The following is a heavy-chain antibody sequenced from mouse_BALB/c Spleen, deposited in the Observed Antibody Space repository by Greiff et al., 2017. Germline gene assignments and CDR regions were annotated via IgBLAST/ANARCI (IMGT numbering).Heavy chain of an antibody. V-gene: IGHV5-6-5*01. Sequence: EVKLMESGGGLVKPGGSLKLSCAASGFTFSSYAMSWVRQTPEKRLEWVASISSGGSTYYPDSVKGRFTISRDNARNILYLQMSSLRSEDTAMYYCARGRGYYRYDDYAMDYWGQGTSVTVSS. CDR2: ISSGGST. J-gene: IGHJ4*01. CDR3: ARGRGYYRYDDYAMDY. CDR1: GFTFSSYA. D-gene: IGHD2-14*01.